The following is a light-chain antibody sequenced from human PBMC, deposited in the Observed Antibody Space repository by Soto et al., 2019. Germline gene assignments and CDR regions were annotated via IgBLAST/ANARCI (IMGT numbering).Light chain of an antibody. CDR2: GAS. CDR1: QSVSSN. V-gene: IGKV3-15*01. CDR3: QQYNNWPRT. Sequence: EIVMTQSPATLSVSPGERANLSCRASQSVSSNLAWYQQKPGQAPRLLLYGASTRATGIPARFSGSGSGTEFTLTISSLQSEDFAVYYCQQYNNWPRTFVQGTKVDIK. J-gene: IGKJ1*01.